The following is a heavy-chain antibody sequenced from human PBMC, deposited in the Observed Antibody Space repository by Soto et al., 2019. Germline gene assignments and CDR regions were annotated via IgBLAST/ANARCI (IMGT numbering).Heavy chain of an antibody. CDR1: GGFVSSGSYY. CDR3: ARVDRGTATTVVDAFDI. D-gene: IGHD1-1*01. J-gene: IGHJ3*02. Sequence: QVQLQQWGAGLLKPSETLSLTSAVYGGFVSSGSYYWSWIRQPPGKGLEWIGEMSHSGGTHFNPSLKSRVTISVDTSKNQFYLKMRSVTAADTALYYCARVDRGTATTVVDAFDIWGPGTMVTVSS. V-gene: IGHV4-34*01. CDR2: MSHSGGT.